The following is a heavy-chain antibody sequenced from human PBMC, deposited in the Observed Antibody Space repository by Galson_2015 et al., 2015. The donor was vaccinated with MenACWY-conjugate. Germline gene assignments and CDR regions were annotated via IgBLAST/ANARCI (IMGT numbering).Heavy chain of an antibody. CDR3: ALHVPEGIAARPLGGFDY. D-gene: IGHD6-6*01. CDR1: GGSISSSSYY. CDR2: IYYSGST. Sequence: ETLSLTCTVSGGSISSSSYYWGWIRQPPGKGLEWIGSIYYSGSTYYNPSLKSRVTISVDTSKNQFSLKLSSVTAADTAVYYCALHVPEGIAARPLGGFDYWGQGTLVTVSS. J-gene: IGHJ4*01. V-gene: IGHV4-39*07.